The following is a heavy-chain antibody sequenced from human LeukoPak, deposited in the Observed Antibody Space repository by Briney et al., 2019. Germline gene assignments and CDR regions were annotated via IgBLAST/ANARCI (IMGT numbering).Heavy chain of an antibody. CDR1: GGSMSSSSYY. J-gene: IGHJ4*02. V-gene: IGHV4-39*07. CDR2: IYYSGST. D-gene: IGHD5-18*01. CDR3: ARGRGYSYGYPLDY. Sequence: SETLSLTCTVSGGSMSSSSYYWGWIRQPPGKGLEWIGSIYYSGSTYYNPSLKSRVTISVDTSKNQFSLKLSSVTAADTAVYYCARGRGYSYGYPLDYWGQGTLVTVSS.